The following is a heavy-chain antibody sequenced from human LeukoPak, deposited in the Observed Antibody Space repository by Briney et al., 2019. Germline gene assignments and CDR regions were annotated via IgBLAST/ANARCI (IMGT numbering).Heavy chain of an antibody. CDR1: GFTFSSNY. J-gene: IGHJ6*02. V-gene: IGHV3-53*04. Sequence: GGSLRLSCAASGFTFSSNYMSWVRQAPGKGLEGVSVIYSGGSTYYADSVKGRFTISRHNSKNTLYLQMNSLRAEDTAVYYCARGGRYCSSTSCYTYYGMDVWGQGTTVTVSS. CDR2: IYSGGST. D-gene: IGHD2-2*02. CDR3: ARGGRYCSSTSCYTYYGMDV.